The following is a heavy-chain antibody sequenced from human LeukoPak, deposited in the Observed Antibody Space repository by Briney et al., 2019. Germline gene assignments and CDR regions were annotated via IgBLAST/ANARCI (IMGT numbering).Heavy chain of an antibody. J-gene: IGHJ4*02. D-gene: IGHD2-2*01. CDR3: RYCSSTTCYPPFDY. Sequence: SETLSLTCTVSGGSIRSSYYYWDWIRQPPGKGLERIGSIYDSGSTYYNPSLKSRVTISVDTSKNQFSLKLSSVTAADTAVYYCRYCSSTTCYPPFDYWGQGTLVTVSS. V-gene: IGHV4-39*01. CDR1: GGSIRSSYYY. CDR2: IYDSGST.